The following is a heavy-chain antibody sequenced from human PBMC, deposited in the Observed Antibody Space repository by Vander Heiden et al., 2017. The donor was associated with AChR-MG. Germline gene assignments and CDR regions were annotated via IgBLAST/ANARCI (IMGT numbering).Heavy chain of an antibody. D-gene: IGHD7-27*01. CDR3: AKDRHPDPAWDFDH. CDR1: GFTFSTYS. CDR2: IYGNGKST. Sequence: EVQLLESGGGLVQPGGSLSLSCAVSGFTFSTYSISWVRQAPGKGREWVSSIYGNGKSTFYADSVKGRFTTSRDSSKNTVYLQLNNLRAEDTAMYFCAKDRHPDPAWDFDHWGQGTLVTVSS. V-gene: IGHV3-23*01. J-gene: IGHJ4*02.